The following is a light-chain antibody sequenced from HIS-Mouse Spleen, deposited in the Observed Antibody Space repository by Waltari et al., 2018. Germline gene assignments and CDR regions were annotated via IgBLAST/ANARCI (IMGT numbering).Light chain of an antibody. CDR2: EGS. CDR1: SRYVVRDNL. V-gene: IGLV2-23*01. CDR3: CSYAGSSTWV. J-gene: IGLJ3*02. Sequence: QSALTQPASVSGSPGQSITISCTGTSRYVVRDNLVSWYQQHPGKAPKLMIYEGSKRPSGVSNRFSGSKSGNTASLTISGLQAEDEADYYCCSYAGSSTWVFGGGTKLTVL.